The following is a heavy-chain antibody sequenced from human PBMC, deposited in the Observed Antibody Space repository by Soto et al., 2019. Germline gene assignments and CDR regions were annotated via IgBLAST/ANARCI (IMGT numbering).Heavy chain of an antibody. CDR2: IKQDGSEK. CDR3: TPDFWSGIYSPDGMDV. J-gene: IGHJ6*02. CDR1: GFTFSSYW. V-gene: IGHV3-7*03. Sequence: PGGSLRLSCAAPGFTFSSYWMSWVRQAPGKGLEWVANIKQDGSEKYYVDSVKDRFTISRDESKSIAYLQMNNLKAEDTAVYYCTPDFWSGIYSPDGMDVWGQGTTVTVSS. D-gene: IGHD3-3*01.